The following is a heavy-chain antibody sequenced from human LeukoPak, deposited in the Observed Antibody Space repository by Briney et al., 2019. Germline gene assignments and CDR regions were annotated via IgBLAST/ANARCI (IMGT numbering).Heavy chain of an antibody. CDR3: AKGRGIVVVTGPDY. D-gene: IGHD2-21*02. CDR2: ISGSGGST. Sequence: GGSLRLSCAAPGFTFSSYAMNWVRQAPGKGLEWVSGISGSGGSTYYADSVKGRFTISRDNSKNTLYLQMNSLRAEDTAVYYCAKGRGIVVVTGPDYWGQGTLVTVSS. CDR1: GFTFSSYA. J-gene: IGHJ4*02. V-gene: IGHV3-23*01.